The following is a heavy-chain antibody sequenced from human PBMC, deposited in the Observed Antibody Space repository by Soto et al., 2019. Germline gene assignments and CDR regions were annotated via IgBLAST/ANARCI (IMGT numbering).Heavy chain of an antibody. Sequence: SETLSLTCAAYGGSFSGYYWSWIRQPPGKGLEWIGEINHGGSTNYNPSLKSRVTISVDTSKNQFSLKLSSVTAADTAVYYCASLRSYYDFWSGLGNYYYGVDVWRQGTTDNVSS. CDR1: GGSFSGYY. V-gene: IGHV4-34*01. D-gene: IGHD3-3*01. CDR3: ASLRSYYDFWSGLGNYYYGVDV. J-gene: IGHJ6*02. CDR2: INHGGST.